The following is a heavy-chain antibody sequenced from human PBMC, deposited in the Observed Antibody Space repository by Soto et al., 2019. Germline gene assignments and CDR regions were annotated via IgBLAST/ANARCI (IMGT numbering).Heavy chain of an antibody. V-gene: IGHV4-59*12. CDR3: ARGYGGFDY. Sequence: SETLSLTCTVSGGSIISYYWSWVRQPPGKRLDWIGYIYYSGSTTYNPTLKSRVTISVDTSKNQVSLKLSSVTAADTAVYYCARGYGGFDYWGQGTLVTVSS. D-gene: IGHD5-18*01. J-gene: IGHJ4*02. CDR2: IYYSGST. CDR1: GGSIISYY.